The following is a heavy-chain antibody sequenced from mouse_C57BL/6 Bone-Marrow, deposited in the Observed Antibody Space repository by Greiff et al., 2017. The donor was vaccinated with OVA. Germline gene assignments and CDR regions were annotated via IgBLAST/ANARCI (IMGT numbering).Heavy chain of an antibody. J-gene: IGHJ3*01. CDR2: ISDGGSYT. CDR3: AREGLLRGAWFAY. CDR1: GFTFSSYA. Sequence: EVKVEESGGGLVKPGGSLKLSCAASGFTFSSYAMSWVRQTPEKRLEWVATISDGGSYTYYPDNVKGRFTISRDNAKNNLYLQMSHLKSEDTAMYYCAREGLLRGAWFAYWGQGTLVTVSA. D-gene: IGHD1-1*01. V-gene: IGHV5-4*01.